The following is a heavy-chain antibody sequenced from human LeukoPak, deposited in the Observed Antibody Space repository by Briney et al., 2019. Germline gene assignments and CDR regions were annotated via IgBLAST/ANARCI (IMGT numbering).Heavy chain of an antibody. J-gene: IGHJ4*02. CDR3: ARAEALKFRDFDY. CDR1: GFTFSNYS. CDR2: ITSSGSYI. Sequence: GGSLRLSCAASGFTFSNYSMNWVRQAPGKGLEWVSSITSSGSYIYDADSVKGRFNISRDNARNSLYLQMNSLRAEDTAIYYCARAEALKFRDFDYWGQGTLVTVSS. V-gene: IGHV3-21*01.